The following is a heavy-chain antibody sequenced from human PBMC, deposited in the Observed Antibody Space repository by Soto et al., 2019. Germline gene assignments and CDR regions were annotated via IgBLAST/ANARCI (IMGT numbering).Heavy chain of an antibody. Sequence: GWSLRLACASSVFTFVSYEMKWVRQAPGKGLEWVSYISYSGSTKDYADSVKGRFTISRGNAKNSLYLQMSSLRAEDTAVYYCARDYVGHYVRAFDYWGQGILVTVSS. CDR2: ISYSGSTK. V-gene: IGHV3-48*03. CDR3: ARDYVGHYVRAFDY. D-gene: IGHD3-10*02. J-gene: IGHJ4*02. CDR1: VFTFVSYE.